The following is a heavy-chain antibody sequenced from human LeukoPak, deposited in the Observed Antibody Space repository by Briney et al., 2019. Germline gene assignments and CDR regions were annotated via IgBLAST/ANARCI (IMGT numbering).Heavy chain of an antibody. V-gene: IGHV3-30-3*01. J-gene: IGHJ6*02. D-gene: IGHD4-17*01. Sequence: PGGSLRLSCAASGFTFSSYAMHWVRQAPGKGLEWVAVISYDGSNKYYADSVKGRFTISRDNSKNTLYLQMNSLRAEDTAVYYCARGVHPTVTTPSRRMDVWGQGTTVTVSS. CDR3: ARGVHPTVTTPSRRMDV. CDR1: GFTFSSYA. CDR2: ISYDGSNK.